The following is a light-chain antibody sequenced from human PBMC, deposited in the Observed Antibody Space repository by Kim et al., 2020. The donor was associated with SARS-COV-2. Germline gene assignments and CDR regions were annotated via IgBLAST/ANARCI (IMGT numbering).Light chain of an antibody. CDR2: QDN. Sequence: SYELTQPPSVSVSPGQTASITCSGDNLGYNYVGWYQQKPGQSPVLVIYQDNKRPSGIPERFSGSNSGNTATLTISGTQAMDEADYYCQAWDSNTVVFGGGTKLTVL. J-gene: IGLJ3*02. CDR1: NLGYNY. V-gene: IGLV3-1*01. CDR3: QAWDSNTVV.